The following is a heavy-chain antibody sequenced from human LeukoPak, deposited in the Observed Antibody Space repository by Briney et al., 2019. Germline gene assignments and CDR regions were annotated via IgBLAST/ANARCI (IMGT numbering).Heavy chain of an antibody. J-gene: IGHJ4*02. CDR2: IYYSGST. CDR3: ARVPTVTTWGPDY. D-gene: IGHD4-11*01. Sequence: PSETLSLTCTVSGGSISSSSYYWGWIRQPPGKGLEWIGSIYYSGSTYYNPSLKSRVTISVDTSTNQFSLKLSSVTAADTAVYYCARVPTVTTWGPDYWGQGNLVTVSS. CDR1: GGSISSSSYY. V-gene: IGHV4-39*07.